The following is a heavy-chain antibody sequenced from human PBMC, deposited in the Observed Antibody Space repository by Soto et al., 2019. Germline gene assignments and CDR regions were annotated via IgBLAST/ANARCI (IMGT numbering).Heavy chain of an antibody. V-gene: IGHV4-39*01. CDR3: ASPTLGAFDI. Sequence: QLQLQESGPGLVKPSETLSLTCTVSGGSISKSNYYWGWIRQPPGKGLEWIGSIYYSGSTSHNSSLKSRVTISVDTSKNQFSLRLSSVTAADTAVYYCASPTLGAFDIWGQGTKVTVSS. J-gene: IGHJ3*02. CDR1: GGSISKSNYY. D-gene: IGHD3-16*01. CDR2: IYYSGST.